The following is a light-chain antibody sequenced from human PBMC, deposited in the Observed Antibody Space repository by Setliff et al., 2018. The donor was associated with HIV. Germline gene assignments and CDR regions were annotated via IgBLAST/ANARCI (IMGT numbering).Light chain of an antibody. CDR2: DVS. CDR3: SSYTSSSTPYV. CDR1: SSDVGGYNY. Sequence: QSVLAQPASVSGSPGQSITISCTGTSSDVGGYNYVSWYQQHPGKAPKLMLYDVSNRPSGVSNRFSDSKSGNTPSLTISGLQAEDEADYYCSSYTSSSTPYVFGTGTKVTVL. V-gene: IGLV2-14*03. J-gene: IGLJ1*01.